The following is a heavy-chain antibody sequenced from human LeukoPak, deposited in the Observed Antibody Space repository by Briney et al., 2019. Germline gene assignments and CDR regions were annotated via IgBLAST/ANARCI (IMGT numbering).Heavy chain of an antibody. D-gene: IGHD3/OR15-3a*01. Sequence: GGSLRLSCAASGFTFSDAWMSWVRQAPGKGLEWVGRIKSKTDGGTRDSAAPVKGRFSISRDDSKATVYLQMSSLKTEDTAVYHCATGTGRSDLDYWGRGTLVTVSS. V-gene: IGHV3-15*01. CDR2: IKSKTDGGTR. CDR1: GFTFSDAW. J-gene: IGHJ4*02. CDR3: ATGTGRSDLDY.